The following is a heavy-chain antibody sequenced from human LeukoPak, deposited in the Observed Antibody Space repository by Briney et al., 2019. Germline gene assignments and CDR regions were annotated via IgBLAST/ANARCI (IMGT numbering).Heavy chain of an antibody. J-gene: IGHJ6*03. Sequence: SETLSLTCTVSGGSISSYYWSWIRQPAGKGLEWIGRIYNSGSTNYNPSLKRRVTISVDTSKNHFSLKLSSVTAADTAVYYCAREIVVVPAAPYYYYYYYMDVWGKGTTVTVSS. CDR1: GGSISSYY. CDR3: AREIVVVPAAPYYYYYYYMDV. CDR2: IYNSGST. D-gene: IGHD2-2*01. V-gene: IGHV4-4*07.